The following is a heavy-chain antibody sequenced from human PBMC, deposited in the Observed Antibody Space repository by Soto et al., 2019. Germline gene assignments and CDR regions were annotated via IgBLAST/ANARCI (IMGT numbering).Heavy chain of an antibody. J-gene: IGHJ6*02. V-gene: IGHV5-51*01. Sequence: GLPLQNSSKGAGYSFTRYCVGGVRQMTGKGLEWMGVIYPGDSDTRYSPSFQGQVTISADKSISTAYLQWSSLKASDTAMYYCARLGYCSGGSCYYYYYGMDVWGQGTTVTVSS. CDR1: GYSFTRYC. D-gene: IGHD2-15*01. CDR3: ARLGYCSGGSCYYYYYGMDV. CDR2: IYPGDSDT.